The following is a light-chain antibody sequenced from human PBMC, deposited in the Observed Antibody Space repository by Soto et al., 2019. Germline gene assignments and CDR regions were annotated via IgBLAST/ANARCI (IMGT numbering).Light chain of an antibody. CDR3: AAWDDSLNVWV. J-gene: IGLJ3*02. CDR2: SNN. V-gene: IGLV1-44*01. Sequence: QSVLTQPPSASGTPGQRVTISCSGSSSNIGSNTVNWYQQLPGTAPKLLIYSNNQRPSGVPDRFSGSQSRTSGTLAISGLQSEDDADYYWAAWDDSLNVWVFGGGTKLTVL. CDR1: SSNIGSNT.